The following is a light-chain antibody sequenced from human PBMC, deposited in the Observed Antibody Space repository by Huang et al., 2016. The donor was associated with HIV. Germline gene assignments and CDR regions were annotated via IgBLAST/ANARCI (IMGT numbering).Light chain of an antibody. CDR3: QHHNNWPPYS. V-gene: IGKV3-15*01. J-gene: IGKJ2*03. CDR1: QNIRNN. CDR2: GAS. Sequence: EIVMTQSPATLSVSPGERATLSCRASQNIRNNLAWYQQRPGQAPRLLIYGASTRPTGIPARFSGSGSATEFTLTINSLQSEDFAIYYCQHHNNWPPYSFGRGTRLEIK.